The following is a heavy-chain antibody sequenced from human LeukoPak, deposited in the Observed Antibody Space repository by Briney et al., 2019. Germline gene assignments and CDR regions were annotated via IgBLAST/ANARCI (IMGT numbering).Heavy chain of an antibody. Sequence: ASVKVSCKASGYSFTSNYIHWVRQAPGQGLEWMGMIYPRDGSTSYAQKFQGRVTVTRDTSTSTVHMELSGLRSEDTAVYYCARDEEAFDYWGQGTLVTVSS. J-gene: IGHJ4*02. CDR2: IYPRDGST. V-gene: IGHV1-46*01. CDR1: GYSFTSNY. CDR3: ARDEEAFDY.